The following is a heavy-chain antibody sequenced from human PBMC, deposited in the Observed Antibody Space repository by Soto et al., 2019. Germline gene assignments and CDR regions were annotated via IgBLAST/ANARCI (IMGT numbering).Heavy chain of an antibody. CDR2: IKQDGSEK. J-gene: IGHJ6*04. CDR3: ARGSWNYYGSGAGMDD. V-gene: IGHV3-7*01. D-gene: IGHD3-10*01. Sequence: GGSLRLSCAASGFTFSSYWMSWVRQAPGKGLEWVANIKQDGSEKYYVDSVKGRFTISRDNAMNSLYLQMNSLRAEYSAVYYCARGSWNYYGSGAGMDDWGKGTTVTVAS. CDR1: GFTFSSYW.